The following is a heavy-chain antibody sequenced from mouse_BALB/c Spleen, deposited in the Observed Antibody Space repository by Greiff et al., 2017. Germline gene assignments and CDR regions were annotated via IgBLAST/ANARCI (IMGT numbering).Heavy chain of an antibody. Sequence: QVHVKQSGAELVKPGASVKLSCKASGYTFTSYYMYWVKQRPGQGLEWIGEINPSNGGTNFNEKFKSKATLTVDKSSSTAYMQLSSLTSEDSAVYYCTRQGVYWGQGTLVTVSA. CDR3: TRQGVY. CDR2: INPSNGGT. J-gene: IGHJ3*01. CDR1: GYTFTSYY. V-gene: IGHV1S81*02.